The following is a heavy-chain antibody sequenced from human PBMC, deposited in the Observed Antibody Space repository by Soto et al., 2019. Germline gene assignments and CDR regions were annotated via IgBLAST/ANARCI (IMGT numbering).Heavy chain of an antibody. J-gene: IGHJ3*02. V-gene: IGHV3-66*01. Sequence: EVQLVESGGGLVQPGGSLRLSCAASGFTVSSNYMSWVRQAPGKGLEWVSVIYSGGSTYYADSVKGRFTISRDNSKNTLYHQMNSLRAEDTAVYYWAREISSGPNDAFDIWGQGTMVTVSS. D-gene: IGHD6-19*01. CDR3: AREISSGPNDAFDI. CDR2: IYSGGST. CDR1: GFTVSSNY.